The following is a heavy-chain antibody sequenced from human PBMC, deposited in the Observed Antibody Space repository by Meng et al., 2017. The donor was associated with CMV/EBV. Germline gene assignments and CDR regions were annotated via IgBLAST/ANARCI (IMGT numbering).Heavy chain of an antibody. Sequence: GGSLRLSCAASGFTFSSYSMNWVRQAPGKGLEWVSYISSSSSTIYYADSVKGRFTISRDNAKNSLYLQMNSLRAEDTAVYYCARETWQWLVSVWGQGTTVTVSS. CDR2: ISSSSSTI. V-gene: IGHV3-48*04. D-gene: IGHD6-19*01. CDR3: ARETWQWLVSV. J-gene: IGHJ6*02. CDR1: GFTFSSYS.